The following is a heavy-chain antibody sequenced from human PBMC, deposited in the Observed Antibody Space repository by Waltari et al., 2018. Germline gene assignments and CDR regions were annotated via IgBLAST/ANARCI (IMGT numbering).Heavy chain of an antibody. Sequence: QVQLQQWGAGLLKPSETLSLTCAVYGGSFSGYYWSWIRQPPGKGLEWIGEINHSGSTNYKPSLKSRVTISVDTSKNQFSLKLSSVTAADTAVYYCASGSSVQTEDYWGQGTLVTVSS. D-gene: IGHD3-22*01. V-gene: IGHV4-34*01. CDR3: ASGSSVQTEDY. CDR2: INHSGST. J-gene: IGHJ4*02. CDR1: GGSFSGYY.